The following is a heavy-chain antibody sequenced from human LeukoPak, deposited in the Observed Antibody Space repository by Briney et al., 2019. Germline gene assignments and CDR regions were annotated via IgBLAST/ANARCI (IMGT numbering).Heavy chain of an antibody. CDR3: ARVLDGSGSYYDYYYYYYMDV. J-gene: IGHJ6*03. CDR2: ISDSGNT. V-gene: IGHV3-23*02. D-gene: IGHD3-10*01. Sequence: GGSLRLSCAASGFPLRSYAMSWVRQAPGKGLEWVSAISDSGNTYHGDPGKGRFTISKDSSKNTLYLQMNSLRAEDTPVYYCARVLDGSGSYYDYYYYYYMDVWGKGTTVTISS. CDR1: GFPLRSYA.